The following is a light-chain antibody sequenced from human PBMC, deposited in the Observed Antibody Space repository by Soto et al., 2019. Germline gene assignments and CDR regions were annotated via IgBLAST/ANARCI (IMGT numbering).Light chain of an antibody. CDR1: SSDVGGYNY. CDR3: SSYTGSSTKL. CDR2: DVS. J-gene: IGLJ2*01. Sequence: QSALTQPASVSGSPGQSITISCTGTSSDVGGYNYVSWYLQHPGKAPKLMIYDVSSRPSGVSNRFSGSKSGNTASLTISGLQPEDEADYYCSSYTGSSTKLFGGGTKLTVL. V-gene: IGLV2-14*03.